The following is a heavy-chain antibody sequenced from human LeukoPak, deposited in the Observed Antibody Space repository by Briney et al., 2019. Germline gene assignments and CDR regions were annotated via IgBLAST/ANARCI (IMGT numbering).Heavy chain of an antibody. V-gene: IGHV3-30*18. D-gene: IGHD2-21*02. Sequence: STGAAGFNFISSCNRSFRQAPGKGLEWVVVTSYDGSDKYYADSVKGRFTISRDNSKNTLYLEMNSLRAEDTAVYYCAKRALAFWYGDTGMDDWGQGTMVTVSS. CDR2: TSYDGSDK. J-gene: IGHJ4*02. CDR3: AKRALAFWYGDTGMDD. CDR1: GFNFISSC.